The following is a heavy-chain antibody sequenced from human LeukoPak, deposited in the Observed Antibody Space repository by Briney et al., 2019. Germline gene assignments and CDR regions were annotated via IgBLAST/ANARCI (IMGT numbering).Heavy chain of an antibody. CDR1: GYTFTGYY. CDR3: ARDWLGYDILFFDLPMDY. D-gene: IGHD3-9*01. J-gene: IGHJ4*02. Sequence: GASVKVSCKASGYTFTGYYMHWVRQAPGRGLEWMGWINPNSGGTNYAQKFQGRVTMTRDTSISTAYMELSRLRSDDTAVYYCARDWLGYDILFFDLPMDYWGQGTLVTVSS. CDR2: INPNSGGT. V-gene: IGHV1-2*02.